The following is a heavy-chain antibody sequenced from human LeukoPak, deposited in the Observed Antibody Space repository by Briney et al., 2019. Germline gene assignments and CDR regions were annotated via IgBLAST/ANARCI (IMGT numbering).Heavy chain of an antibody. J-gene: IGHJ4*02. D-gene: IGHD1-26*01. CDR3: ARELPTEAFDY. Sequence: GGSLRLSCAASGFTFSSYSMNWVRQAPGKGLEWVSSIGSSSNSIYYTDSVKGRFTISRDNAKNSLYLQMNNLRAEDTAVYYCARELPTEAFDYWGQGTLVTVSS. CDR2: IGSSSNSI. CDR1: GFTFSSYS. V-gene: IGHV3-21*01.